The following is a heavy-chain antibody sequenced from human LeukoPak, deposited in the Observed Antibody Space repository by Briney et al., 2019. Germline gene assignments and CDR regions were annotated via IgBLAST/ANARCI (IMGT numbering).Heavy chain of an antibody. Sequence: ASVKVSYKASGYTFTVYYMHCVRQAPGQGLECMGWINPNSGGTNYAQKFQGRVTMTRDTSISTAYMELSRLRSDDTAVYYCARETGRYCSSTSCLSYWGQGTLVTVSS. CDR1: GYTFTVYY. J-gene: IGHJ4*02. V-gene: IGHV1-2*02. CDR3: ARETGRYCSSTSCLSY. CDR2: INPNSGGT. D-gene: IGHD2-2*01.